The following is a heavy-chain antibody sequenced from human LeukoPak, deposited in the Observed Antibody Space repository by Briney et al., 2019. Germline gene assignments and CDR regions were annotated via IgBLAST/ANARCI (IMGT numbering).Heavy chain of an antibody. Sequence: PGGSLRLSCAASGFTFSSYAMSWVRQAPGKGLEWVSATSGSGGSTYYADSVKGWFTISRDNSKNTLYLQMNSLRAEDTAVYYCATTSIAAREYYFDYWGQGTLVTVSS. CDR2: TSGSGGST. CDR3: ATTSIAAREYYFDY. D-gene: IGHD6-6*01. CDR1: GFTFSSYA. V-gene: IGHV3-23*01. J-gene: IGHJ4*02.